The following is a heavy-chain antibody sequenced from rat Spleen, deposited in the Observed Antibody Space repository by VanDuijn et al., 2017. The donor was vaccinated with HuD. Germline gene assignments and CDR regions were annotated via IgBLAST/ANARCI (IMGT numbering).Heavy chain of an antibody. J-gene: IGHJ2*01. V-gene: IGHV5-25*01. Sequence: EVQLVESGGGLVQPGRSMKLSCAASGFTFSNYDMAWVRQAPTKGLEWVASISSGGTHYPDSVKGRFTVSRDIAKSTLYLQMDSLRSEDTATYYCARHSAYNNYYFDYWGQGVMVTVSS. D-gene: IGHD1-10*01. CDR2: ISSGGT. CDR1: GFTFSNYD. CDR3: ARHSAYNNYYFDY.